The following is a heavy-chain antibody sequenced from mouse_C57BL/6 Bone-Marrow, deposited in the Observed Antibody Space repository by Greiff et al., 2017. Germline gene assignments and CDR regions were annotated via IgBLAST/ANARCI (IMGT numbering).Heavy chain of an antibody. Sequence: VQLQQSGAELVKPGASVKISCQASGYAFSSYWMNWVKQRPGKGLEWIGQIYPGDGDTNYNGKFKGKATLTADKSSSTAYMQLSSLTSEDSAVYFCARGIYYGSSFLDYWGQGTTLTVSS. CDR3: ARGIYYGSSFLDY. D-gene: IGHD1-1*01. CDR1: GYAFSSYW. CDR2: IYPGDGDT. V-gene: IGHV1-80*01. J-gene: IGHJ2*01.